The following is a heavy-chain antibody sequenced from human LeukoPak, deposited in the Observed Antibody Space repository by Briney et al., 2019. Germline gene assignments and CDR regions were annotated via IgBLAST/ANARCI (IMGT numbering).Heavy chain of an antibody. CDR3: VRETLAKVRGIITDGTHDAFDI. V-gene: IGHV4-39*07. CDR2: IYYSGST. CDR1: GGSISSSSYY. Sequence: PSETLSLTCTVSGGSISSSSYYWGWIRQPPGKGLEWIGSIYYSGSTYYNPSLKSRVTISIDTSKNQFSLKLSSVTAADTAVYYCVRETLAKVRGIITDGTHDAFDIWGQGTMVTVSS. J-gene: IGHJ3*02. D-gene: IGHD3-10*01.